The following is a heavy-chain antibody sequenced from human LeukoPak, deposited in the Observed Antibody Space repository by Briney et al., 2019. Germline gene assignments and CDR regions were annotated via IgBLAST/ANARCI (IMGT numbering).Heavy chain of an antibody. CDR1: GFTFNNNA. Sequence: GGSLRLSCTASGFTFNNNAMHWVRQAPGKGLEWVAVISHDGSTKAYADLVKGRFSISRDTSKNTLYLQMNSLRADDTAVYHCVKEGVGSSYDYWGQGTLVTVSA. D-gene: IGHD6-6*01. CDR3: VKEGVGSSYDY. CDR2: ISHDGSTK. V-gene: IGHV3-30-3*01. J-gene: IGHJ4*02.